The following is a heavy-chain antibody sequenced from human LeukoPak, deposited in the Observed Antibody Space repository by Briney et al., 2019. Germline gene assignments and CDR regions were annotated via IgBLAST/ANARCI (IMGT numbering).Heavy chain of an antibody. V-gene: IGHV4-38-2*02. CDR3: ARGFPLLSGYNSCFDY. D-gene: IGHD3-22*01. Sequence: SETLSLTCTVSGYSISSGYYWGWIRQPPGKGLEWIGSIYHSGSTYYNPSLKSRVTISVDTSKNQFSLKLSSVTAADTAVYYCARGFPLLSGYNSCFDYWGQGTLVTVSS. CDR1: GYSISSGYY. J-gene: IGHJ4*02. CDR2: IYHSGST.